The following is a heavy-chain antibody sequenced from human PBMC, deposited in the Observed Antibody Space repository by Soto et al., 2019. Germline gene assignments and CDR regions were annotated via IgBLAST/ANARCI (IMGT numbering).Heavy chain of an antibody. CDR2: IIPILGIA. Sequence: QVQLVQSGAEVKKPGSSVKVSCKASGGTFSSYTISWVRQAPGQGLEWMGRIIPILGIANYAQKFQGRVTITADKSTSTDYMELSSLRSEDTAVYYCAGATVTNDAFDIWGQGTMVTVSS. J-gene: IGHJ3*02. CDR1: GGTFSSYT. D-gene: IGHD4-17*01. CDR3: AGATVTNDAFDI. V-gene: IGHV1-69*02.